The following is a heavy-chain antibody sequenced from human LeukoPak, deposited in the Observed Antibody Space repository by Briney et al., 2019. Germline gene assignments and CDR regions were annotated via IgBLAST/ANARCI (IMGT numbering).Heavy chain of an antibody. CDR1: GGSIGSGSYY. V-gene: IGHV4-39*01. D-gene: IGHD3-10*01. CDR3: SRRRGGSAWYDF. Sequence: SETLSLTCTVSGGSIGSGSYYWVWIRQPPGKRLEWIGNIYSSGGTYYNPSLKSRVTISVDTSKNQSSLKVTSVTAADTAVYYCSRRRGGSAWYDFWGQGTLVTVSS. J-gene: IGHJ5*01. CDR2: IYSSGGT.